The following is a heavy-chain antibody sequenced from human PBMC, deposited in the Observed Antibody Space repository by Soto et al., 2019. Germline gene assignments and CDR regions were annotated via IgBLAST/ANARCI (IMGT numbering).Heavy chain of an antibody. D-gene: IGHD6-13*01. CDR3: ARTRIHSSSWYFDY. V-gene: IGHV4-59*08. J-gene: IGHJ4*02. Sequence: SETLSLTCTVSGGSISSYYWSWIRQPPGKGLEWIGYIYYSGSTNYNPSLKSRFTISVDTSKNHFSLKLSSVTAADTAVYYCARTRIHSSSWYFDYWGQGTLVTVSS. CDR1: GGSISSYY. CDR2: IYYSGST.